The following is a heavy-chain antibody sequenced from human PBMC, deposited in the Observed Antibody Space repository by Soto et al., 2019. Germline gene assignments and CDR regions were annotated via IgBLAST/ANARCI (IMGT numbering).Heavy chain of an antibody. Sequence: QVQLQQWGAGLLKPSETLSLTCAVYGGSFSGYYWSWIRQPPGKGLEWIGEINHSGSTNYNPSLKSRVTVSVDTSKNQFSLKLSSVSAADTAVYYCAVDTGYYYYYGRDVWGQGTTVAVSS. J-gene: IGHJ6*02. CDR1: GGSFSGYY. V-gene: IGHV4-34*01. CDR2: INHSGST. CDR3: AVDTGYYYYYGRDV.